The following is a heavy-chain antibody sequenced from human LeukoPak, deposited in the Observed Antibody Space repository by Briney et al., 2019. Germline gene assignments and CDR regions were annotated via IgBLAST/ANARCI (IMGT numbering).Heavy chain of an antibody. CDR1: GFTFSSYA. J-gene: IGHJ4*02. CDR3: AKGTLTGTTAYFDY. D-gene: IGHD1-7*01. Sequence: GGSLRLSCAASGFTFSSYAMSWVRQAPAKGLEWVPAISGSGGSTYYADSVKGRFTISRDNSKNTLYLQMNSLRAEDTAVYYCAKGTLTGTTAYFDYWGQGTLVTVSS. CDR2: ISGSGGST. V-gene: IGHV3-23*01.